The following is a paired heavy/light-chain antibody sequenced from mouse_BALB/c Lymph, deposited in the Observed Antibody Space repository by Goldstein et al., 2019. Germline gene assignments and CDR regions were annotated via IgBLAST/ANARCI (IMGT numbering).Heavy chain of an antibody. J-gene: IGHJ4*01. CDR2: INPYNGGT. V-gene: IGHV1-18*01. CDR1: GYSFTGYT. D-gene: IGHD2-4*01. CDR3: ARSMITNAMDY. Sequence: EVQLQQSGPELVKPGASMKISCKASGYSFTGYTMNWVKQSHGKNLEWIGLINPYNGGTSYNQKFKGKATLTVDKSSSTAYMELLSLTSEDSAVYYCARSMITNAMDYWGQGTSVTVSS.
Light chain of an antibody. CDR2: YAS. CDR3: QHSWEIQT. J-gene: IGKJ1*01. V-gene: IGKV3-7*01. Sequence: DIVLTQSPASLAVSLGQRATISCRASQSVSTSSYSYMHWYQQKPGQPPKLLIKYASNLESGVPARFSGSGSGTDFTLNIHPVEEEDTATYYCQHSWEIQTFGGGTKLEIK. CDR1: QSVSTSSYSY.